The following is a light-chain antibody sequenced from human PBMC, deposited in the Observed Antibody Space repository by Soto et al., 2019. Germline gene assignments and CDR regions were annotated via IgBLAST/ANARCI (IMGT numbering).Light chain of an antibody. J-gene: IGKJ3*01. CDR2: AAS. V-gene: IGKV1-9*01. Sequence: IQLTQSPSSLSASVGDRVTITCRASQGISSYLAWYQQKPGKAPKLLIYAASTLQSGVPSRFSGSGSGTDFTLTISSLQSEDFATYYCQQLNSYPLTCGPGTKVDIK. CDR3: QQLNSYPLT. CDR1: QGISSY.